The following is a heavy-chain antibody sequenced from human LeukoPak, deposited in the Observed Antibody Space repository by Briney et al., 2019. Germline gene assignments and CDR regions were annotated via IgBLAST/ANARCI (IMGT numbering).Heavy chain of an antibody. CDR3: ARGRLVSSQPFDY. D-gene: IGHD6-6*01. V-gene: IGHV4-34*01. CDR2: INHSGST. J-gene: IGHJ4*02. Sequence: SETLSLTCAVYGGSFSGYYWSWIRQPPGKGLEWIGEINHSGSTNYNPSLKSRVTISVDTSKIQFSLKLSSVTAADTAVYYCARGRLVSSQPFDYWGQGTLVTVSS. CDR1: GGSFSGYY.